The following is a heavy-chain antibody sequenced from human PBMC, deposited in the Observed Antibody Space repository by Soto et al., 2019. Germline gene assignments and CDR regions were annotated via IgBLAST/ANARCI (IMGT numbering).Heavy chain of an antibody. Sequence: DSVKVSCKASGYTFTSYAMHWVRQAPGQRLEWMGWINAGNGNTKYSQKFQGRVTITRDTSASTAYMELSSLRSEDTAVYYCSRVPMVRGANFDYWGQGTLVTVSS. CDR3: SRVPMVRGANFDY. J-gene: IGHJ4*02. V-gene: IGHV1-3*01. CDR1: GYTFTSYA. D-gene: IGHD3-10*01. CDR2: INAGNGNT.